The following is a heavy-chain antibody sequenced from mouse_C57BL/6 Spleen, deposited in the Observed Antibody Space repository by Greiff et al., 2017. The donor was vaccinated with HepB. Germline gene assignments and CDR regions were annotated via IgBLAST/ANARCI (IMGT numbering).Heavy chain of an antibody. CDR3: ARDEDGGSYFDY. CDR2: IDPEDGET. Sequence: EVQLVESGAELVKPGASVKLSCTASGFNIKDYYMHWVKQRTEQGLEWIGRIDPEDGETKYAPKFQGKATITADTSSNTAYLQLSSLTSEDTAVYYWARDEDGGSYFDYWGQGTTLTVSS. D-gene: IGHD2-3*01. CDR1: GFNIKDYY. V-gene: IGHV14-2*01. J-gene: IGHJ2*01.